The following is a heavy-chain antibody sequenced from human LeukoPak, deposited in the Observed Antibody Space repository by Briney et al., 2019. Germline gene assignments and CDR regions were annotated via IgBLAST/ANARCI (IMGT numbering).Heavy chain of an antibody. J-gene: IGHJ4*02. Sequence: GGSLRLSCAASGFTFSSYGMHWVRQAPGKGLEWVAFIRYDGSNKYYADSVKGRFTISRDNSKNTLYLQMNSLRAEDTAVYYCAKEAGVAAAGDFDYWGQGTLVTVSS. CDR3: AKEAGVAAAGDFDY. V-gene: IGHV3-30*02. CDR2: IRYDGSNK. D-gene: IGHD6-13*01. CDR1: GFTFSSYG.